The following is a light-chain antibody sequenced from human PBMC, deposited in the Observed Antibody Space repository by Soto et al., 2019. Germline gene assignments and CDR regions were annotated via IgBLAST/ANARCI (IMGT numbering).Light chain of an antibody. CDR2: EVS. CDR1: SSDVGGYNY. J-gene: IGLJ1*01. V-gene: IGLV2-14*01. CDR3: SSYTSSSTEV. Sequence: QSVLTQPASVSGSPGQSITISCTGTSSDVGGYNYVSWYQQHPGKAPKLMIYEVSNRPSGVSNRFSGSKSGNTASLTISGLQAEDEDDYYCSSYTSSSTEVFGTGTKVTVL.